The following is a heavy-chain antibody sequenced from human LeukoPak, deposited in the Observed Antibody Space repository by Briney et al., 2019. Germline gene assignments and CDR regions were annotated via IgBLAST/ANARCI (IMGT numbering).Heavy chain of an antibody. D-gene: IGHD1-26*01. Sequence: PGESLLLSFSAPGLRFSSYWMHSVRQTPGKVLVWVPRIDRDGRTPSYVDSVKGRFTSARDNSKGTLYLQVNSLRAEDTAVYYCARHGIVGASLSAYRYYYMDVWGKGTTVTVSS. V-gene: IGHV3-74*01. CDR1: GLRFSSYW. CDR3: ARHGIVGASLSAYRYYYMDV. J-gene: IGHJ6*03. CDR2: IDRDGRTP.